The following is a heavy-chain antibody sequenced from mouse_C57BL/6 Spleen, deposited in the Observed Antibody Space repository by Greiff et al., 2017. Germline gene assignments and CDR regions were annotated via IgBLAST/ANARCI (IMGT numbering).Heavy chain of an antibody. CDR3: ARRDGADY. Sequence: QVQLQQPGAELVKPGASVKLSCKASGYTFTSYWMQWVKQRPGQGLEWIGEIDPSDSYTNYNQKFKGKATLTVDTSSSTAYMQLSSLTAEDSAVYYCARRDGADYGGQGTTLTVSS. CDR1: GYTFTSYW. CDR2: IDPSDSYT. V-gene: IGHV1-50*01. J-gene: IGHJ2*01.